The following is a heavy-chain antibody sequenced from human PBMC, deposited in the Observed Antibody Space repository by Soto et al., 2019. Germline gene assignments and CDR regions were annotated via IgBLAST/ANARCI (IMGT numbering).Heavy chain of an antibody. J-gene: IGHJ4*02. D-gene: IGHD3-16*01. CDR3: DRSTGGFTVATYLFEY. CDR2: IDWDDDK. CDR1: GFSLSSKGMR. V-gene: IGHV2-70*04. Sequence: SGPTLVNPTQTLTLTCTFSGFSLSSKGMRVSWIRQPPGKALEWLARIDWDDDKFYSPSLRTRLAISKGTSKNQVVLTMTNVDPMDTATYYCDRSTGGFTVATYLFEYWGQGTLVTV.